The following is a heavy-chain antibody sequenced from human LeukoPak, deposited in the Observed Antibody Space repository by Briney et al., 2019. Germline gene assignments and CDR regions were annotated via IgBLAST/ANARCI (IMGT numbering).Heavy chain of an antibody. V-gene: IGHV5-51*01. CDR2: IYPGDSDT. Sequence: AGESLKISCKASGFSFINYWIGWVRQMPGQGLEYMGIIYPGDSDTRYGPSFQGQVTISADKSTSTAYLQWSSLKASDAAMYYCVRPDNGHSYGYYTYWGQGTLVTVSS. J-gene: IGHJ4*02. CDR3: VRPDNGHSYGYYTY. CDR1: GFSFINYW. D-gene: IGHD5-18*01.